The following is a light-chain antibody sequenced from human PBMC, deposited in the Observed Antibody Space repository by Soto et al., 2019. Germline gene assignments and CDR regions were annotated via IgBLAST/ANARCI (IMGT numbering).Light chain of an antibody. CDR3: QSWDSSLAVVI. CDR1: SSNIGNNY. CDR2: DND. J-gene: IGLJ2*01. Sequence: QSVLTQPPSVSAAPGQKVTISCSGSSSNIGNNYVSRYQQLPGTAPKLLIYDNDKRPSGIPDRFSGSKSGTSANLGITGRQSGVEAGYHWQSWDSSLAVVIFGGGTKLTVL. V-gene: IGLV1-51*01.